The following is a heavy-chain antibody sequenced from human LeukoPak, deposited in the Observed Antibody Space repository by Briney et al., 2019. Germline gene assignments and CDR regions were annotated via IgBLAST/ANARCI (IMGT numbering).Heavy chain of an antibody. CDR1: GFTFTSYS. V-gene: IGHV3-23*01. D-gene: IGHD2-2*01. Sequence: GGSLRLSCAASGFTFTSYSMSWVRQAPGKGLEWVSGTSDRGDYTYYADSVKGRFTISRDNSKNTLYLQMNSLRAEDTAVYYCARVDLSSTSCYYAFDIWGQGTMVTVSS. CDR2: TSDRGDYT. CDR3: ARVDLSSTSCYYAFDI. J-gene: IGHJ3*02.